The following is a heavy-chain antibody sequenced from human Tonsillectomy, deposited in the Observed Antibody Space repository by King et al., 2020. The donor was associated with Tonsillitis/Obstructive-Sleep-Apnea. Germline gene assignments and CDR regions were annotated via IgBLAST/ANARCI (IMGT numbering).Heavy chain of an antibody. Sequence: VQLVQSGAEVKKPGASVKVSCKASGYTFTTYVISWVRQAPGQGLEWMGCISPYNGNTNYAQKLQGRVTMTTDTSTSTAYMELRSLGFDDTAVYYCARGIAVVAGTEYDYWGQGTLVTVSS. J-gene: IGHJ4*02. D-gene: IGHD6-19*01. CDR3: ARGIAVVAGTEYDY. V-gene: IGHV1-18*01. CDR2: ISPYNGNT. CDR1: GYTFTTYV.